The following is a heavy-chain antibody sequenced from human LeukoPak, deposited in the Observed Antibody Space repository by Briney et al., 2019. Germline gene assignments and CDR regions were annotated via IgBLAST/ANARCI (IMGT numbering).Heavy chain of an antibody. D-gene: IGHD6-13*01. CDR2: INTNTGNP. CDR1: GNTFTSYY. J-gene: IGHJ5*02. V-gene: IGHV7-4-1*02. Sequence: GASVKVSCKASGNTFTSYYMHWVRQAPGQGLEWMGWINTNTGNPTYAQGFTGRFVFSLDTSVSTAYLQISSLKADDTAVYYCARDPYTSSSWYRGRANNWFDPWGQGTLVTVSS. CDR3: ARDPYTSSSWYRGRANNWFDP.